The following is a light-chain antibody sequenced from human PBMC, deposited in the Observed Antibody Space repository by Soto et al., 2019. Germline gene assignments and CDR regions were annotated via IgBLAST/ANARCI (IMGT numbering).Light chain of an antibody. CDR1: QGISNY. Sequence: DIPMTQSPSSLSASVGDRVTITCRASQGISNYLAWYQQKTGKVPKLLIYAASTLQSGVPTRFSGSVSGTAFTLSISSLEPEDVATYYCRQDNSAPLFGQGTNVEIK. CDR3: RQDNSAPL. V-gene: IGKV1-27*01. CDR2: AAS. J-gene: IGKJ1*01.